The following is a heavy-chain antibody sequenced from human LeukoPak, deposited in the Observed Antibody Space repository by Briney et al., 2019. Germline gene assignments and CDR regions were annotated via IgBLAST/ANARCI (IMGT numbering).Heavy chain of an antibody. CDR2: IIPIFGTA. CDR3: ARDSGEDYFDY. CDR1: GGTFSSYA. Sequence: SVKVSCKASGGTFSSYAISWVRQAPGQGLEWMGGIIPIFGTANYAQKFQGRVTMTRDTSTSTVYMELSSLRSEDTAVYYCARDSGEDYFDYWGQGTLVTVSS. J-gene: IGHJ4*02. V-gene: IGHV1-69*05.